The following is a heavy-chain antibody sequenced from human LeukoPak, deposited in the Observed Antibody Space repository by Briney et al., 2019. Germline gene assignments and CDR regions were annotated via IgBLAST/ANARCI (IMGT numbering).Heavy chain of an antibody. Sequence: GGSLRLSCAASGFTFSNAWMSWVRQAPGKGLEWVGRIKSKTDGGTTDYAAPVKGRFTISRDDSKNTLYPQMNSLKTEDTAVYYCTTSFVAGDYIDYWGQGTLVTVSS. CDR3: TTSFVAGDYIDY. CDR2: IKSKTDGGTT. CDR1: GFTFSNAW. J-gene: IGHJ4*02. D-gene: IGHD2-15*01. V-gene: IGHV3-15*01.